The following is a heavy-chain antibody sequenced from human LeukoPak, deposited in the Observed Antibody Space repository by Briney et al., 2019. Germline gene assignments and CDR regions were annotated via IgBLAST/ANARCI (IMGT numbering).Heavy chain of an antibody. V-gene: IGHV3-53*01. CDR1: GFPVSSNF. D-gene: IGHD6-19*01. J-gene: IGHJ4*02. Sequence: GGSVRLSCAVSGFPVSSNFMSWVRQAPGKGLQSVSIMFSGGTTDYADSVRGRFSISRDSSQNTVSLQMNSLRVEDTAVYYCARGAGSGWPLDKWGQGTLVIVSS. CDR3: ARGAGSGWPLDK. CDR2: MFSGGTT.